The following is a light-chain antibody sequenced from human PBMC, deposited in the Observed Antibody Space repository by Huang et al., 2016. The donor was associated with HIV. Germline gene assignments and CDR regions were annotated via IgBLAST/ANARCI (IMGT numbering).Light chain of an antibody. CDR2: DAS. J-gene: IGKJ1*01. CDR1: QGIGTY. CDR3: QKYNNVPRT. V-gene: IGKV1-27*01. Sequence: DIQMTQSPSSLSASIGDRITISCRASQGIGTYLAWYQHKPGKVPNLLIYDASTLQSGVPSRFSGSGSGTNFTLTIGSLQPEDVASYYCQKYNNVPRTFGHGTKVEIK.